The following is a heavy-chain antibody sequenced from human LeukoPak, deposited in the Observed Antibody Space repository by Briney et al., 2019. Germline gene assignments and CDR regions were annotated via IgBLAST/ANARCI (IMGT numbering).Heavy chain of an antibody. CDR1: GYTLTELS. CDR2: FDPEDGET. CDR3: ATAQLGCWYFDL. V-gene: IGHV1-24*01. Sequence: GASVKVSCKVSGYTLTELSMHWVRQAPGKGLEWMGGFDPEDGETIYAQKFQGRVTMTEDTSTDTAYMELSSLRSEDTAVYYCATAQLGCWYFDLWGRGTLVTVSS. J-gene: IGHJ2*01. D-gene: IGHD1-1*01.